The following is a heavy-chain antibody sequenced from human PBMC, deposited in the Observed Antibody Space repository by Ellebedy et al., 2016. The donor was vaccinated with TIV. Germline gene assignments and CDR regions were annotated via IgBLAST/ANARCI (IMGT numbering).Heavy chain of an antibody. V-gene: IGHV4-39*01. Sequence: MPSETLSLTCTVSGGSISSSTHYWAWIRQPPGKGLEWIGCINFSGSTYYTPSLRTRLTISVNTSNNQYSLTLTSVTAAETSVYYRARPRNLSLNAFDTWGQGTMVTVSS. CDR3: ARPRNLSLNAFDT. J-gene: IGHJ3*02. D-gene: IGHD2/OR15-2a*01. CDR1: GGSISSSTHY. CDR2: INFSGST.